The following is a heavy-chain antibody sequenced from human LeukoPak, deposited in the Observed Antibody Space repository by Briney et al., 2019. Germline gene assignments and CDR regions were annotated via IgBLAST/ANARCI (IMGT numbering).Heavy chain of an antibody. CDR2: INHSGGT. J-gene: IGHJ4*02. D-gene: IGHD3-22*01. V-gene: IGHV4-34*01. Sequence: SETLSLTCAVYGGSFSGYYWSWIRQPPGKGLEWIGDINHSGGTNYNPSLKSRVTISIDTSKNHFSLNLRSVTAADTAVYFCATDDYDSAVYSYWGQGTLVTVSS. CDR3: ATDDYDSAVYSY. CDR1: GGSFSGYY.